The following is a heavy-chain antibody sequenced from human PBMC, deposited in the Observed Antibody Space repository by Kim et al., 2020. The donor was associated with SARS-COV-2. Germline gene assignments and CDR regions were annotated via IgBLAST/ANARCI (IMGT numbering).Heavy chain of an antibody. CDR3: AKDLLCGGDCYSNDYPDY. CDR1: GFTFSSYG. D-gene: IGHD2-21*02. V-gene: IGHV3-30*18. J-gene: IGHJ4*02. Sequence: GGSLRLSCAASGFTFSSYGMHWVRQAPGKGLEWVAVISYDGSNKYYADSVKGRFTISRDNSKNTLYLQMNSLRAEDTAVYYCAKDLLCGGDCYSNDYPDYWGQGTLVTVSS. CDR2: ISYDGSNK.